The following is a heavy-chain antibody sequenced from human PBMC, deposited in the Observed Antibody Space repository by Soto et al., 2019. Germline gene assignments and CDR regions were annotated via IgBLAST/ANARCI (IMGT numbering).Heavy chain of an antibody. D-gene: IGHD3-3*01. CDR3: ARDFWSGYYNSYGMDV. CDR2: IYYSGST. V-gene: IGHV4-39*02. J-gene: IGHJ6*02. Sequence: QLQLQESGPGLVKPSETLSLTCTVSGGSISSSSYYWGWIRQPPGKGLEWIGSIYYSGSTYYNPSLKSRVTISVDTSKNQFSLKLSSVTAADTAVYYCARDFWSGYYNSYGMDVWGQGTTVTVSS. CDR1: GGSISSSSYY.